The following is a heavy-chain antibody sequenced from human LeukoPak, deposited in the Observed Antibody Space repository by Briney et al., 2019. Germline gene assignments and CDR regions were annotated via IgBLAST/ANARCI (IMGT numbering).Heavy chain of an antibody. CDR2: IYSGGTT. CDR1: GFTVNSNY. J-gene: IGHJ4*02. Sequence: GGSLRLSCAASGFTVNSNYMSWVRQAPGKGLEWVSVIYSGGTTYYADSVRGRFTISRDNSKRTLNLEMNSLRAEDTAVYYCASLEGSGSYYPRYFDYWGQGTLVTVSS. CDR3: ASLEGSGSYYPRYFDY. V-gene: IGHV3-53*01. D-gene: IGHD3-10*01.